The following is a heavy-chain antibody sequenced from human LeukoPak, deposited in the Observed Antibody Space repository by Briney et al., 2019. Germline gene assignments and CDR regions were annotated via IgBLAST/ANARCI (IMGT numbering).Heavy chain of an antibody. Sequence: GGSLRLSCAASGXTFHNYAVHWVRQAPGKGLEWVSLIKGNGDTTYTDSVKGRFIISRDNSKNSLYLQINSLRTEDTALYYCAKDTGSGWSFDYWGLGTLVTVSS. J-gene: IGHJ4*02. CDR2: IKGNGDTT. V-gene: IGHV3-43*02. CDR3: AKDTGSGWSFDY. CDR1: GXTFHNYA. D-gene: IGHD6-19*01.